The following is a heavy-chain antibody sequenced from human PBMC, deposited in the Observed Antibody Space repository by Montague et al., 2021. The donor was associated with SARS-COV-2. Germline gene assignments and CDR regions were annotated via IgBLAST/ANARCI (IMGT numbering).Heavy chain of an antibody. D-gene: IGHD6-13*01. J-gene: IGHJ4*02. CDR1: DGSVISTYPH. V-gene: IGHV4-61*01. Sequence: SETRSLTCTVSDGSVISTYPHWHWVRQSPGRGLEWIGGYFFHIDTADYNASLRSRVTISVDTSKNQFSLKLSSVTAADTAVYYCTRGIDSYKTGYWGQGIQVTVSS. CDR3: TRGIDSYKTGY. CDR2: FFHIDTA.